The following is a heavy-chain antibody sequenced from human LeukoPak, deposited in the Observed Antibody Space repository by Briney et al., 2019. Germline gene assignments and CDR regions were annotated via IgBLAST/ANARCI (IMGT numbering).Heavy chain of an antibody. D-gene: IGHD3-10*01. CDR3: ARDRRYYYGSGSYFFDL. CDR2: IIPIFGTA. CDR1: GYTFTSYG. J-gene: IGHJ2*01. Sequence: ASVKVSCKASGYTFTSYGISWVRQAPGQGLEWMGGIIPIFGTANYAQKFQGRVTITADESTSTAYMELSSLRSEDTAVYYCARDRRYYYGSGSYFFDLWGRGTLVTVSS. V-gene: IGHV1-69*13.